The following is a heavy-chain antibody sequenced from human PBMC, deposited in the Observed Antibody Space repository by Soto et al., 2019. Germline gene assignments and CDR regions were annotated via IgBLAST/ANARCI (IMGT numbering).Heavy chain of an antibody. V-gene: IGHV4-59*01. D-gene: IGHD1-26*01. Sequence: SETLSLTCTISGGSISVYYWSWIRQPPGQALEWIGYIYDSGGPYYNPSLRSRVIISADTSQNQISLKLTSATAADTAVYYCARGVGSSPPRYWDRGTLVTVSS. CDR1: GGSISVYY. J-gene: IGHJ4*02. CDR2: IYDSGGP. CDR3: ARGVGSSPPRY.